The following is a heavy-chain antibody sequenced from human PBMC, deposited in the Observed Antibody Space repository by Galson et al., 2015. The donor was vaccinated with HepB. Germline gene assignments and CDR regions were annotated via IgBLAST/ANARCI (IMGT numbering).Heavy chain of an antibody. CDR2: IYWDDDK. CDR1: GFSLSTSGVG. CDR3: AHRLRATIGYGMDV. V-gene: IGHV2-5*02. Sequence: PALVKPTQTLTLTCTFSGFSLSTSGVGVGWIRQPPGKALEWLALIYWDDDKRYSPSLKSRLTITKDTSKNQVVLTMTNMDPVDTATYYCAHRLRATIGYGMDVWGQGTTVTVSS. J-gene: IGHJ6*02. D-gene: IGHD5-12*01.